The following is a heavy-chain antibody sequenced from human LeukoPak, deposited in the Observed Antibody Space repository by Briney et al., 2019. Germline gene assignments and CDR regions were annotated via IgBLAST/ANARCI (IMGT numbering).Heavy chain of an antibody. D-gene: IGHD4-17*01. J-gene: IGHJ4*02. CDR3: ARHRPLFLYGDYPAGLDY. V-gene: IGHV4-34*01. Sequence: SETLSLTCAVSGGSLSGYYWSWIRQPPGKGLEWIWEIDHNGRTNYNPSLAGRVTISLDTPKNHFSLKLSSVTAADTAVYYCARHRPLFLYGDYPAGLDYWGQGTLVTVSS. CDR2: IDHNGRT. CDR1: GGSLSGYY.